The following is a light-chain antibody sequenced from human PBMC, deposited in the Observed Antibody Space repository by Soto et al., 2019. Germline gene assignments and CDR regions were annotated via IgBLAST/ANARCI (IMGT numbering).Light chain of an antibody. Sequence: QPVLTQSSSASASLGSSVKLTCTLSSGHSSYIIAWHQQQPGKAPRYLMKLEGRGSYNKGSGVPDRFSGSSSGADRYLTISNLQFEDEADYFCETWGSNDRVFSGGTKLTVL. J-gene: IGLJ2*01. CDR1: SGHSSYI. CDR3: ETWGSNDRV. V-gene: IGLV4-60*02. CDR2: LEGRGSY.